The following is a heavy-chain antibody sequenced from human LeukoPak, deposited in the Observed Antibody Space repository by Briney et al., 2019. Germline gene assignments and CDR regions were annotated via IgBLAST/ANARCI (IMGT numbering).Heavy chain of an antibody. Sequence: PSETLSLTCAVYGGSFSGYYWSWIRQPPGKGLEWIGEINHSGSTNYNPSLKSRVTISVDTSKNQFSLKLSSVTAADTAVYYCARGVVWNWFDPWGLGTLVTVSS. CDR1: GGSFSGYY. V-gene: IGHV4-34*01. J-gene: IGHJ5*02. CDR3: ARGVVWNWFDP. D-gene: IGHD2-15*01. CDR2: INHSGST.